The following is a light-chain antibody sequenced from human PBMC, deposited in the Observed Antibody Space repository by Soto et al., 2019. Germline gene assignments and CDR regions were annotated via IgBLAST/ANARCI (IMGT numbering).Light chain of an antibody. CDR2: DVS. CDR1: SSDVVAYNF. Sequence: QSALTQPPSASGSPGQSVAISCTGTSSDVVAYNFVSWYQQHPGKAPKLMIYDVSKRPSGVPDRFSGSKSGNTASLTVSGLQAEDEADYYCTSYTASSIYVFGTGTKVTVL. CDR3: TSYTASSIYV. J-gene: IGLJ1*01. V-gene: IGLV2-8*01.